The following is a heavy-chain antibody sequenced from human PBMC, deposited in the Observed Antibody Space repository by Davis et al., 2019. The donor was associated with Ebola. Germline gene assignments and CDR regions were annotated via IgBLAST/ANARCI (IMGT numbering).Heavy chain of an antibody. CDR2: ISAYNGNT. V-gene: IGHV1-18*01. J-gene: IGHJ4*02. Sequence: AASVKVSCKASGYTFTSYAMHWVRQAPGQRLEWMGWISAYNGNTNYAQKLQGRVTMTTDTSTSTAYMELRSLRSDDTAVYYCARVWVGYSGYDWLDYWGQGTLVTVSS. CDR1: GYTFTSYA. CDR3: ARVWVGYSGYDWLDY. D-gene: IGHD5-12*01.